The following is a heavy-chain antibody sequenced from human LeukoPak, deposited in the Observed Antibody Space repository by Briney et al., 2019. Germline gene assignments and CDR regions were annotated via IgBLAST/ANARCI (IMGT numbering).Heavy chain of an antibody. J-gene: IGHJ4*02. CDR2: INPNSGGT. Sequence: GASVKVSCKASGYTFTGYYMHWVRQAPGQGLEWMGWINPNSGGTNYAQKFQGRVTMTRDMSTSTVYMELSSLRSEDTAVYYCARDLSSSVGTGGYWGQGTLVTVSS. V-gene: IGHV1-2*02. CDR1: GYTFTGYY. CDR3: ARDLSSSVGTGGY. D-gene: IGHD6-6*01.